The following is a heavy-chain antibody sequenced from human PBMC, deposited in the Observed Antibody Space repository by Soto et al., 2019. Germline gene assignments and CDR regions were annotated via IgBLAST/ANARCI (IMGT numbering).Heavy chain of an antibody. J-gene: IGHJ2*01. Sequence: EVQLVESGGGLMQPGGTLRLSCAASGFTVSTNYMSWVRQAPGKGLEWVSIIYSGGSIYYADSVKGRFTISRDNSKNTVYLQMNSLRAEDTAMYYCAREGLLRYFELWGRGTLVTVSS. CDR1: GFTVSTNY. CDR2: IYSGGSI. CDR3: AREGLLRYFEL. D-gene: IGHD2-15*01. V-gene: IGHV3-53*01.